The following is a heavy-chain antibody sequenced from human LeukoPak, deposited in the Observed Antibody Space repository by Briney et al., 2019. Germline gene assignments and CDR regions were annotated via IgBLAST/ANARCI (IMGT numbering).Heavy chain of an antibody. CDR2: IIPIFGTA. Sequence: SVKVSCKASGGTFSSYAISWVRQAPGQGLEWMGGIIPIFGTANYAQKFQGRVTITTDESTSTAYMELSSLRSEDTAVYYCARVPAAAGSRAFDIWGQGTMVTVSS. CDR3: ARVPAAAGSRAFDI. J-gene: IGHJ3*02. CDR1: GGTFSSYA. D-gene: IGHD6-13*01. V-gene: IGHV1-69*05.